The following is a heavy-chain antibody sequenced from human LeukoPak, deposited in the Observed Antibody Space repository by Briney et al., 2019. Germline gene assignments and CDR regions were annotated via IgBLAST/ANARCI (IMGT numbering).Heavy chain of an antibody. Sequence: PGGSLRLSCAASGFSFSSYWMSWVRQAPGKGREWVANIKQDGSEKYYVDSVKGRFTISRDNAKNSLYLQMNSLRSEDTAVYYCARGLFWAVAGTEIGYWGQGTLVTVSS. J-gene: IGHJ4*02. D-gene: IGHD6-19*01. CDR3: ARGLFWAVAGTEIGY. V-gene: IGHV3-7*03. CDR2: IKQDGSEK. CDR1: GFSFSSYW.